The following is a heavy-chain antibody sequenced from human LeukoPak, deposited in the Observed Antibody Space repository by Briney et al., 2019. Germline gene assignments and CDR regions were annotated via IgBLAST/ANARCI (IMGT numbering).Heavy chain of an antibody. V-gene: IGHV3-33*01. D-gene: IGHD2-8*01. CDR3: ARDRHCANGVCHSPPGMDV. Sequence: GGSLRLSCAASGFTFSSYGMHWVRQAPGKGLEWVAEIWFDGKNEHFAGSVKGRFTISRDNSKNTMYLQINSLRAEDTAVYYCARDRHCANGVCHSPPGMDVWGQGTTVTVSS. CDR2: IWFDGKNE. J-gene: IGHJ6*02. CDR1: GFTFSSYG.